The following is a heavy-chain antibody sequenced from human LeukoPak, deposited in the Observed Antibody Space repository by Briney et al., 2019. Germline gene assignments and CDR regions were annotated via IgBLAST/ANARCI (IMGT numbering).Heavy chain of an antibody. CDR2: ITWNSGGL. D-gene: IGHD3-9*01. Sequence: PGGSLRLSCAASGFAFDDYAMHWVRQAPGKGLEWVSGITWNSGGLDYADSVKGRFTISRDNAKKSLYLQMNSLRVEDTAVYYCARDYDILTGYSPLFDYWGQGTLVTVSS. J-gene: IGHJ4*02. CDR3: ARDYDILTGYSPLFDY. CDR1: GFAFDDYA. V-gene: IGHV3-9*01.